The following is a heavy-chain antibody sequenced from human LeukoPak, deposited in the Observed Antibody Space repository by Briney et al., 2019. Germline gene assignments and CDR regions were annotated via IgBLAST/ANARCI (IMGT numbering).Heavy chain of an antibody. D-gene: IGHD3-10*01. Sequence: GGSLRLSCAASGFTFSSYWMSWVRQAPGKGLEWVANIKQDGSEKYYVDSVKGRFTISRDNAKYSLYLQMNSLRAEDTAVYYCARDLTLWFGELLFAFDIWGQGTMVTVSS. V-gene: IGHV3-7*01. J-gene: IGHJ3*02. CDR1: GFTFSSYW. CDR3: ARDLTLWFGELLFAFDI. CDR2: IKQDGSEK.